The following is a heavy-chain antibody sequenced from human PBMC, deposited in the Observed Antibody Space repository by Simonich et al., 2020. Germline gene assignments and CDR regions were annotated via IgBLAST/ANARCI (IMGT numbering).Heavy chain of an antibody. CDR1: GYTFTSYG. CDR3: ARASRGTWWYYYFDY. D-gene: IGHD2-15*01. V-gene: IGHV1-18*01. J-gene: IGHJ4*02. Sequence: QVQLVQSGAEGKKPGASVKVSCKASGYTFTSYGISWGRQAPGKGLEWMGWIRAYNSNTNYAQKRQRRVTMTTDTSTSTAYMELRSLRSDDTAVYYCARASRGTWWYYYFDYWGQGTLVTVSS. CDR2: IRAYNSNT.